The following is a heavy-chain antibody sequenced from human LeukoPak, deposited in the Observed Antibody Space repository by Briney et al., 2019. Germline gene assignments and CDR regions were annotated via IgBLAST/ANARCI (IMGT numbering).Heavy chain of an antibody. J-gene: IGHJ4*02. Sequence: GGSLRLSCSASGFTFSSYAMHWLRQAPGKGLEYVSAISSDGITTYHADSVTGRFTISRDNSKNTLYLQMSSLRAEDTALYYCVRDKYSCSDSPFDYWGQGTLVTVSS. D-gene: IGHD5-12*01. CDR2: ISSDGITT. CDR1: GFTFSSYA. V-gene: IGHV3-64D*06. CDR3: VRDKYSCSDSPFDY.